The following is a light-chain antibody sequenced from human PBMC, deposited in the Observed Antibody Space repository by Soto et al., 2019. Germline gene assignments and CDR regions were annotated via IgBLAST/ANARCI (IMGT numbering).Light chain of an antibody. J-gene: IGLJ1*01. Sequence: QSVLTQPASVSGSPGQSITISCTGTSSDIGGYNYDSWYQQLPGKVPKLIIYDVSNRPSGVSDRFSGSKSGNAASLTISGLQAEDEADYYCSSYTSTSTLYVFGTGTKVTVL. CDR1: SSDIGGYNY. CDR3: SSYTSTSTLYV. V-gene: IGLV2-14*03. CDR2: DVS.